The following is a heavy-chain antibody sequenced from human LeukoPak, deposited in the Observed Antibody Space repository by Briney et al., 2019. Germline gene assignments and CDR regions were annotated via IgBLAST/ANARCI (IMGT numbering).Heavy chain of an antibody. V-gene: IGHV4-30-4*01. Sequence: PSETLSLTCTVSGGSISSGDYYWSWIRQPPGKGLEWIGYIYYSGSTYYNPSLKSRVTISVDTSKNQFSLKLSSVTAADTAIYYCARRRKVPAPRAGDAFDIWGQGTMVTVSS. CDR1: GGSISSGDYY. J-gene: IGHJ3*02. CDR2: IYYSGST. CDR3: ARRRKVPAPRAGDAFDI. D-gene: IGHD2-21*02.